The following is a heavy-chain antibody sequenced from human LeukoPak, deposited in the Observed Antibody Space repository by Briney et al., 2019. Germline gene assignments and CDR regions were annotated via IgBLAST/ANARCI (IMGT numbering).Heavy chain of an antibody. D-gene: IGHD5-18*01. J-gene: IGHJ6*03. Sequence: SETLSLTCAVYGGSFSGYYWSWIRQPPGKGLEWIGEINHSGSTNYNPSLKSRVTISVDTSKNQFSLKLSSVTAAGTAVYYCARGRGGYSYDNYYYYYMDVWGKGTTVTVSS. CDR3: ARGRGGYSYDNYYYYYMDV. V-gene: IGHV4-34*01. CDR2: INHSGST. CDR1: GGSFSGYY.